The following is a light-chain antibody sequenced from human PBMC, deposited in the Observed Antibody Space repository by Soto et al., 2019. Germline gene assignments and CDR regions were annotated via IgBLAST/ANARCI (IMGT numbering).Light chain of an antibody. CDR2: GAS. Sequence: EIVLTQSPATLSLSPGERATLSCWAIQSVSGSYLAWYQQKPGQAPKLVIYGASSRAAGIPDRFNGTGSGTDFTLTISRLEPEDFAVYYCQQYVGSAGITFGQGTRLEIK. V-gene: IGKV3-20*01. J-gene: IGKJ5*01. CDR3: QQYVGSAGIT. CDR1: QSVSGSY.